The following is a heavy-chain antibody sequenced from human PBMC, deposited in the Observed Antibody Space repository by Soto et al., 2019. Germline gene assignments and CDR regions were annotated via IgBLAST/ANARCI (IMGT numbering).Heavy chain of an antibody. CDR3: SREGGNTVTSDY. CDR1: GYAFINYA. CDR2: ISPSNDNS. V-gene: IGHV1-18*01. Sequence: QVKMVQSGAEVKKPGTYVKVSCKASGYAFINYAVTWVRQAPGEGLEWMGWISPSNDNSYSAQKFQDRVTMSTETSSNSADMELRRLLSDDTAVYYFSREGGNTVTSDYLGKGTLVTVSS. D-gene: IGHD1-26*01. J-gene: IGHJ4*02.